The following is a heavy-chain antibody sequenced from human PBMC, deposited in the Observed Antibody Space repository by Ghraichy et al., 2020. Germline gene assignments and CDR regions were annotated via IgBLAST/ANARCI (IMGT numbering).Heavy chain of an antibody. J-gene: IGHJ5*02. V-gene: IGHV4-39*01. Sequence: SETLSLTCTVSGGSIINNNHYWGWIRQSPGKGLEWIGTIYYSGNTYYNPSLKSRVTISVDTSKNQFSLKLSSMTAADTAIYYCARHGTLIRGIANGFDPWGQGTLVTVSS. D-gene: IGHD3-10*01. CDR2: IYYSGNT. CDR1: GGSIINNNHY. CDR3: ARHGTLIRGIANGFDP.